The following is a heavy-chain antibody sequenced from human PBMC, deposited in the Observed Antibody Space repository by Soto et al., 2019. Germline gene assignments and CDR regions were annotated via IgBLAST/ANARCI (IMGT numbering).Heavy chain of an antibody. J-gene: IGHJ1*01. V-gene: IGHV3-74*01. CDR1: GFTFSSYW. Sequence: GGSLRLSCAASGFTFSSYWMHWVRQAPGKGLVWVSRINSDGSSTSYADSVKGRFTISRDNAKNTLYLQMNSLRAEDTAVYYCARAGAAAGTDYEHWGQGTLVTVSS. CDR3: ARAGAAAGTDYEH. CDR2: INSDGSST. D-gene: IGHD6-13*01.